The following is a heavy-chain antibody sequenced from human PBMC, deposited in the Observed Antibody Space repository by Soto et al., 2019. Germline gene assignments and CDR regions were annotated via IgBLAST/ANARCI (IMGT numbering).Heavy chain of an antibody. CDR1: GGSFSGYY. D-gene: IGHD2-8*01. CDR3: ATLSGYFTISPFDP. Sequence: SETLSLTCAVFGGSFSGYYWSWIRQPPGKGLEWIGEIIHSGTTNYNPSLKSRVTMSVDTSKNQVFLNLTSVSAADTAVYYCATLSGYFTISPFDPWGQGILVTVSS. CDR2: IIHSGTT. J-gene: IGHJ5*02. V-gene: IGHV4-34*10.